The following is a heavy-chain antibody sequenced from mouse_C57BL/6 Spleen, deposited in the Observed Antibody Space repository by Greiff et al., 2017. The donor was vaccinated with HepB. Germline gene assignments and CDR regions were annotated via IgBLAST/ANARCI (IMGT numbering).Heavy chain of an antibody. V-gene: IGHV5-9*01. CDR3: ARVDDGYPAWFAY. Sequence: EVQGVESGGGLVKPGGSLKLSCAASGFTFSSYTMSWVRQTPEKRLEWVATISGGGGNTYYPDSVKGRFTISRDNAKTTLYLQMSSLRSEDTALYYCARVDDGYPAWFAYWGQGTLVTVSA. D-gene: IGHD2-3*01. J-gene: IGHJ3*01. CDR1: GFTFSSYT. CDR2: ISGGGGNT.